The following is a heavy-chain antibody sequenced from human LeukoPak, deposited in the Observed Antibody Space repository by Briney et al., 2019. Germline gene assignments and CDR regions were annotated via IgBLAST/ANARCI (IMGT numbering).Heavy chain of an antibody. V-gene: IGHV3-11*01. CDR3: ARDQGRYRRTPDY. CDR1: GFTFSDYY. CDR2: ISSSDNTI. D-gene: IGHD1-26*01. J-gene: IGHJ4*02. Sequence: GGSLRLSCAASGFTFSDYYMSWIRQAPGKGLEWVSYISSSDNTIYYADSVKGRFTISRDNAKNSLYLQMNSLRAEDTAVCYCARDQGRYRRTPDYWGQGTLVTVSS.